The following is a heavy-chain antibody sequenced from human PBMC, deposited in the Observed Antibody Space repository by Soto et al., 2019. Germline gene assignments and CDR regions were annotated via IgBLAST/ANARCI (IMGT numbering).Heavy chain of an antibody. Sequence: ASVKVSCKASGGAFRNYPINWVRQAPGQGLEWMGSIFPLTDIPDYAQNFQARLTISADKSTSTAYMELSSLTSDDTAMYFCARGPLVVLNYFESWGQGTLVTVSS. CDR1: GGAFRNYP. CDR3: ARGPLVVLNYFES. CDR2: IFPLTDIP. J-gene: IGHJ4*02. V-gene: IGHV1-69*04.